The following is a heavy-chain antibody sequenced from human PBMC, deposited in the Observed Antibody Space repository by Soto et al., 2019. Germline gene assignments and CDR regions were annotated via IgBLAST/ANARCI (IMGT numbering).Heavy chain of an antibody. CDR2: ISGSGGSA. V-gene: IGHV3-23*01. CDR1: GFTFSSYA. J-gene: IGHJ3*02. CDR3: AKDRFMITFGGVIVKSRADAFDI. D-gene: IGHD3-16*02. Sequence: GGSLRLSCAASGFTFSSYAMSWVRQAPGKGLEWVSAISGSGGSAYYADSVKGRFTISRDNSKNTLYLQMNSLRAEDTAVYYCAKDRFMITFGGVIVKSRADAFDIWGQGTMVTVSS.